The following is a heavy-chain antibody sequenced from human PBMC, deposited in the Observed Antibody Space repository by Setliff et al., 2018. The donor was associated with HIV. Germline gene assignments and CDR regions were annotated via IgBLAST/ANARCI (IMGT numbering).Heavy chain of an antibody. D-gene: IGHD3-10*01. CDR2: MNRDGREK. J-gene: IGHJ3*02. Sequence: GGSLRLSCAASGFTFSSSWMTWVRQAPGRGLEYVAGMNRDGREKLYAESVKGRFSISRDNAKNSLYLQMSSLRTEDTTVYFCARDPAFGAFDIWGQGTMVTVSS. CDR1: GFTFSSSW. V-gene: IGHV3-7*04. CDR3: ARDPAFGAFDI.